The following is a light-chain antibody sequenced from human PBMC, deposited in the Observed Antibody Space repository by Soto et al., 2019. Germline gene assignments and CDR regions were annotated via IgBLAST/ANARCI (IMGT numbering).Light chain of an antibody. J-gene: IGKJ3*01. CDR2: GAS. CDR1: QGIGTY. CDR3: QQDLRPPLP. Sequence: DIQIAQSSSSVSASVEDRGTCACRASQGIGTYLGWYQQKPGKAPNLLIYGASSLQTGVPSRFSASGSGTDFTLTITSLQPEDFATYYCQQDLRPPLPFGPGTKVDV. V-gene: IGKV1-12*01.